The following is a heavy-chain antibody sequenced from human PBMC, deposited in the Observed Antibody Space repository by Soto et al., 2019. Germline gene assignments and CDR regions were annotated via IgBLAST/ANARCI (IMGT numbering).Heavy chain of an antibody. V-gene: IGHV1-18*01. CDR1: GYTFTSYG. Sequence: GASVKVSCKASGYTFTSYGISWVRQAPGQGLEWMGWISAYNGNTNYAQKLQGRVTMTTDTSTSTAYMELRSLRSDDTAVYYCARDSVSPYRGYEISVDYWGQGTLVTVSS. CDR3: ARDSVSPYRGYEISVDY. D-gene: IGHD5-12*01. CDR2: ISAYNGNT. J-gene: IGHJ4*02.